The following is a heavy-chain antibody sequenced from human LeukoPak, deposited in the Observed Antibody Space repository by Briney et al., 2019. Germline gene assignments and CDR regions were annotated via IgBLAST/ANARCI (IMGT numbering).Heavy chain of an antibody. CDR3: TRMTTGHDY. D-gene: IGHD4-17*01. J-gene: IGHJ4*02. CDR2: INHSGYT. CDR1: GVSFDDYY. V-gene: IGHV4-34*01. Sequence: PSETLSLTCAVSGVSFDDYYWSWVRQTPGTGLEWIGEINHSGYTNDNPSLKSRVTLSIDTSRKQFSLNLRSVTVADAGTYYCTRMTTGHDYWGQGTLVTVSS.